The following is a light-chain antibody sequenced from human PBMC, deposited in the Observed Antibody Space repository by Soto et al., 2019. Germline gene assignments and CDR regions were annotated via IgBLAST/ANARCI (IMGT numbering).Light chain of an antibody. CDR1: NIGSKP. J-gene: IGLJ1*01. CDR2: DDR. Sequence: SYELTQPPSVSVAPGQTARITCRGDNIGSKPVHWFQQKPGQAPVLVVYDDRDRPSGIPERFSGSNSGNTATLTVSRVEAGDEADYYCQVWHSSSESNVFGTGTKVTVL. V-gene: IGLV3-21*02. CDR3: QVWHSSSESNV.